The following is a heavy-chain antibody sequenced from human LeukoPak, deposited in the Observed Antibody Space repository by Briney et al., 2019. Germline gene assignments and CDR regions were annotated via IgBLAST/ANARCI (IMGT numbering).Heavy chain of an antibody. J-gene: IGHJ2*01. V-gene: IGHV4-34*01. CDR2: INHSGST. D-gene: IGHD2-15*01. Sequence: SETLSLTCAVYGGSFSGYYWSWIRQPPGKGLEWIGEINHSGSTNYNPSLKSRVTISVDTSKNQFSLKLSSVTAADTAVYYCARSRIRYCSGGSCYAGVHWYFDLWGRGTLVTVSS. CDR1: GGSFSGYY. CDR3: ARSRIRYCSGGSCYAGVHWYFDL.